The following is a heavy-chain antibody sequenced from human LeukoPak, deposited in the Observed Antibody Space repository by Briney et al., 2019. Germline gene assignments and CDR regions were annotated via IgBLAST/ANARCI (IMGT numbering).Heavy chain of an antibody. CDR1: GFTFRDYY. Sequence: GGSLRLSCAASGFTFRDYYMSWVRQAPGKGLEWVSVIYSGGSTYYADSVKGRFTISRDNSKNTLYLQMNSLRAEDTAVYYCARDRESGWIKAFDYWGQGTLVTVSS. J-gene: IGHJ4*02. D-gene: IGHD2-2*03. CDR2: IYSGGST. CDR3: ARDRESGWIKAFDY. V-gene: IGHV3-66*02.